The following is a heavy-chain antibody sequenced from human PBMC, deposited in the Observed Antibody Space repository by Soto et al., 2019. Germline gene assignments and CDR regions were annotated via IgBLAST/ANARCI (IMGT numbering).Heavy chain of an antibody. CDR2: ISAYNGNT. CDR3: AESSYEFNWFDP. V-gene: IGHV1-18*01. J-gene: IGHJ5*02. Sequence: ASVKVSCKASGYTFTSYGISWVRQAPGQGLEWMGWISAYNGNTNYAQKLQGRVTMTTDTSTSTAYMELRSLRSDDTAVYYCAESSYEFNWFDPWGQGTLVTVSS. CDR1: GYTFTSYG. D-gene: IGHD5-12*01.